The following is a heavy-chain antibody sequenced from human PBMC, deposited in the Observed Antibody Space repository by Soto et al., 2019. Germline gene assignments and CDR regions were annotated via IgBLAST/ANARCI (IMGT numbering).Heavy chain of an antibody. D-gene: IGHD3-10*01. Sequence: GGSLRLSCAASGFTFNTYAMSWVRQAPGKGLEWVSTISDSGGRTYYAASVKGRFTISRGNSKNTLYLLMNSLSAEDTALYYCAKFHGSGTYYNFPDYWGQVTLVTVSS. CDR2: ISDSGGRT. V-gene: IGHV3-23*01. J-gene: IGHJ4*02. CDR3: AKFHGSGTYYNFPDY. CDR1: GFTFNTYA.